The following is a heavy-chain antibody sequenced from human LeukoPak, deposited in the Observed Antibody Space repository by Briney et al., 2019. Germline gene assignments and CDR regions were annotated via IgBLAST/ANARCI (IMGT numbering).Heavy chain of an antibody. V-gene: IGHV1-2*02. D-gene: IGHD3-22*01. Sequence: GASVKVSCKASGYSFTGYYIHWVRQAPGQGLEWMGWINPNSGATNYAQKFQDRVTMTRDTSISTAYMGLRRLRSDDTAVYLCARDQNYFDTTTYYGPDYWGQGTLVTVSS. CDR1: GYSFTGYY. CDR2: INPNSGAT. J-gene: IGHJ4*02. CDR3: ARDQNYFDTTTYYGPDY.